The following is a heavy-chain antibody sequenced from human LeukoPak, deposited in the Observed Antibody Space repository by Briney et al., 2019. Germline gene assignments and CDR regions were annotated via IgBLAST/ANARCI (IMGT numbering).Heavy chain of an antibody. CDR2: TSGGGGDT. CDR3: ARRPYGGNDRGFDY. CDR1: GFTFSNYA. D-gene: IGHD4-23*01. J-gene: IGHJ4*02. Sequence: GGSLRLSCAASGFTFSNYAMSWVRQAPGKGLEWVSGTSGGGGDTSYADSVKGRFTISRDNSKNTLYLHMNSLRAEDTAVYYCARRPYGGNDRGFDYWGQGTLVTVSS. V-gene: IGHV3-23*01.